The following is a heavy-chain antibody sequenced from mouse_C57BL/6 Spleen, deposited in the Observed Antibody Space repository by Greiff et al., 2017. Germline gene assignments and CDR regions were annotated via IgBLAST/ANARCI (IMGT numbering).Heavy chain of an antibody. V-gene: IGHV1-62-2*01. CDR3: ARHEEGGLRRASFDY. D-gene: IGHD2-4*01. J-gene: IGHJ2*01. CDR2: IYPGSGSI. Sequence: QVQLQQSGAELVQPGASVQLSCQASGYTFTEYTIHWVKQRSGKGLEWIGWIYPGSGSITYNEKFKDKATLTADNSSSTVYMELCRLTSEDSAVYFCARHEEGGLRRASFDYWGQGTTRTVSS. CDR1: GYTFTEYT.